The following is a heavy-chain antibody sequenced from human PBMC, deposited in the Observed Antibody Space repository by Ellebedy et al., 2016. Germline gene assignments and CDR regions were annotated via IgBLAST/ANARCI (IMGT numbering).Heavy chain of an antibody. CDR3: ARDGGDCNSCYWYFDL. J-gene: IGHJ2*01. Sequence: GGSLRLSCAASGFTFSAYDIHWVRQAPGKGLEWVAVISYDGSNEYYPDSLKGRFTISRDNSKNTLYLQMNSLRAEDTAVYYCARDGGDCNSCYWYFDLWGRGTLVTVSS. CDR1: GFTFSAYD. CDR2: ISYDGSNE. V-gene: IGHV3-30*03. D-gene: IGHD2-21*02.